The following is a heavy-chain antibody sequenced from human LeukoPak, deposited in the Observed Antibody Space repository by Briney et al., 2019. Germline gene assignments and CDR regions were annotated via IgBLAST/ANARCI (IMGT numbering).Heavy chain of an antibody. V-gene: IGHV4-59*01. Sequence: SETLSLTCSVSGGSISTYYWSWIRQSPGKGLEWIGYIYYTGTTNYNPSLRSRVTISVDTSRNQFSLWLSSVTAADTAVYYCAREDPQTTVPEGMDVWGHGTTVIVSS. CDR3: AREDPQTTVPEGMDV. CDR1: GGSISTYY. J-gene: IGHJ6*02. D-gene: IGHD4-17*01. CDR2: IYYTGTT.